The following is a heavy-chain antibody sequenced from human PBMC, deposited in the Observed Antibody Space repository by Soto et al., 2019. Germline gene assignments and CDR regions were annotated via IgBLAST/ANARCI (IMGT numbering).Heavy chain of an antibody. Sequence: QVQLVQSGTEVKKPGASVKVSCKASGYIMTTYGVSWVRQAPGQGLDWVGWISAYNDHTNYAQKFQGRVTRTTDTSTSTAYMELRSLRSADTAVYYCARGTYFDYWGQGTLVTVSS. V-gene: IGHV1-18*01. CDR2: ISAYNDHT. CDR3: ARGTYFDY. CDR1: GYIMTTYG. J-gene: IGHJ4*02. D-gene: IGHD1-1*01.